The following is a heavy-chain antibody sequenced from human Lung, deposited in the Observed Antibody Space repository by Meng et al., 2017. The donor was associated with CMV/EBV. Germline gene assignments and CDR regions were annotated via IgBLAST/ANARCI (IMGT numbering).Heavy chain of an antibody. CDR2: IIPVLGTA. D-gene: IGHD3-22*01. V-gene: IGHV1-69*05. CDR3: ARVVPTSYYYDSSGYYDY. Sequence: SXXVSCKASVGTFSSYAISWVRQAPGQGLEWMGGIIPVLGTANYPQKFQGRVTITTDESTSTAYMELSRLRSDDTAVYYCARVVPTSYYYDSSGYYDYWGQGTLVTVSS. J-gene: IGHJ4*02. CDR1: VGTFSSYA.